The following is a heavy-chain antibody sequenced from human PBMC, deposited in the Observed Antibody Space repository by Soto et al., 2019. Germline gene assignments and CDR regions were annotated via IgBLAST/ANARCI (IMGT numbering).Heavy chain of an antibody. J-gene: IGHJ4*02. V-gene: IGHV3-30*18. D-gene: IGHD1-26*01. CDR2: ISNDGRKI. CDR1: GFPFSTYG. CDR3: AKDISSYSGGYTYYFDC. Sequence: GSLRLSCAASGFPFSTYGMHWVRQDPGKGLEWVAVISNDGRKIYYVDSVKGRFTISRDNSNNTLFLQMNSLRLEDTAVYYCAKDISSYSGGYTYYFDCWGQGTLVTVSS.